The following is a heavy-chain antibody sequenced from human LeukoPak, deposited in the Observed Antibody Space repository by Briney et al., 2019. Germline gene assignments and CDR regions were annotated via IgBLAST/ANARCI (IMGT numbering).Heavy chain of an antibody. D-gene: IGHD3-22*01. Sequence: PGGSLRFSCTASGFTFSSYAMTWVRQAPGKGLDWVSAIGASGADTYYAASAKGRFTVSRDNSNNTLYLQMSSLRADDTAVYFCAKRPRDSSGYYLGAFDGWGQGTTVTVSS. J-gene: IGHJ3*01. V-gene: IGHV3-23*01. CDR3: AKRPRDSSGYYLGAFDG. CDR1: GFTFSSYA. CDR2: IGASGADT.